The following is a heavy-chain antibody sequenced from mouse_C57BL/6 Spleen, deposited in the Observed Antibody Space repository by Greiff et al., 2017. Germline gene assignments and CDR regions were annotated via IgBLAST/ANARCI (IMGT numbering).Heavy chain of an antibody. V-gene: IGHV5-4*01. CDR3: ARDDYDGYSWFSY. CDR1: GFTFSSYA. D-gene: IGHD2-3*01. Sequence: EVKLMESGGGLVKPGGSLKLSCAASGFTFSSYAMSWVRQTPEKRLEWVATISDGGSYTYYPDNVKGRFTISRDNAKNNRYLQMSHLKSEDTAMYYCARDDYDGYSWFSYWGQGTLVTVSA. CDR2: ISDGGSYT. J-gene: IGHJ3*01.